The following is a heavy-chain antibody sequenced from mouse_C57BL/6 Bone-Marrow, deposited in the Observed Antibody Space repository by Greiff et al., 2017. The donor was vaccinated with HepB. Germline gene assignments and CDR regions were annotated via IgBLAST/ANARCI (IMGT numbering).Heavy chain of an antibody. D-gene: IGHD2-1*01. CDR2: SRNKANDYTT. V-gene: IGHV7-1*01. J-gene: IGHJ3*01. Sequence: EVKLVESGGGLVQSGRSLRLSCATSGFTFSDFYMEWVRQAPGKGLEWIAASRNKANDYTTEYSASVKGRFIVSRDTSQSILYLQMNALRAEDTAIYYCARDDYYGNYGGAWFAYWGQGTLVTVSA. CDR3: ARDDYYGNYGGAWFAY. CDR1: GFTFSDFY.